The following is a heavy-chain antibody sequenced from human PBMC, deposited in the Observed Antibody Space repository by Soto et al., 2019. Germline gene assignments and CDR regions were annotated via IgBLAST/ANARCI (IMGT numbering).Heavy chain of an antibody. V-gene: IGHV3-23*01. CDR3: ANGYCSGGSCFYYYYYMDV. CDR1: GFTFSSYA. Sequence: GGSLRLSCAASGFTFSSYAMSWVRQAPGKGLEWVSAISGSGGSTYYADSVKGRFTISRDNSKNTLYLQMNSLRAEDTAVYYCANGYCSGGSCFYYYYYMDVWGKGTTVTVSS. D-gene: IGHD2-15*01. CDR2: ISGSGGST. J-gene: IGHJ6*03.